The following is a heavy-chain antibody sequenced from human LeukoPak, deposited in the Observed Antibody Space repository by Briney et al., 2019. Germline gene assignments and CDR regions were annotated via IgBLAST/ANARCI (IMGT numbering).Heavy chain of an antibody. CDR3: ARSLRILRSHSDY. CDR2: MNPNSGNT. Sequence: GASVKVSCKASGYTFTSYDINWVRQATGQGLEWMGWMNPNSGNTGYAQKFQGRVTMTTDTSTSTAYMELRSLRSDDTAVYYCARSLRILRSHSDYWGQGTLVTVSS. V-gene: IGHV1-8*01. J-gene: IGHJ4*02. D-gene: IGHD5-18*01. CDR1: GYTFTSYD.